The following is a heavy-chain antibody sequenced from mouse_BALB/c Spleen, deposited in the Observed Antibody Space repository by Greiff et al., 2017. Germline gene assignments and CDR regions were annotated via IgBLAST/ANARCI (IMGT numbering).Heavy chain of an antibody. D-gene: IGHD1-2*01. Sequence: EVKLVESGGGLVKPGGSLKLSCAASGFTFSSYAMSWVRQTPEKRLEWVASISSGGSTYYPDSVKGRFTISRDNARNILYLQMSSLRSEDTAMYYCARFITTATTFDYWGQGTLVTVSA. CDR2: ISSGGST. CDR1: GFTFSSYA. CDR3: ARFITTATTFDY. V-gene: IGHV5-6-5*01. J-gene: IGHJ3*01.